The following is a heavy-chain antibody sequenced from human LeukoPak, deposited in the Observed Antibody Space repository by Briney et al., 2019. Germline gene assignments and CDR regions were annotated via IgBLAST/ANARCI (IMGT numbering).Heavy chain of an antibody. CDR2: IKQDGSEK. J-gene: IGHJ4*02. D-gene: IGHD1-26*01. CDR1: GFTFSTYY. V-gene: IGHV3-7*01. CDR3: ARGSSGSYYTLFDY. Sequence: GGSLRLSCAASGFTFSTYYMSWVRQAPGTGLEWVANIKQDGSEKYYVDSVKGRFTISRDNAKNSLYLQMDSLRAEDTAVYYCARGSSGSYYTLFDYWGQGTLVTVSS.